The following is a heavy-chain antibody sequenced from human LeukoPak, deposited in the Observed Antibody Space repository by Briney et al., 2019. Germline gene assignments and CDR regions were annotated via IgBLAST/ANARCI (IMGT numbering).Heavy chain of an antibody. CDR3: ARNGRRTTVTSDF. J-gene: IGHJ4*02. D-gene: IGHD4-17*01. CDR1: GFTFSSYS. Sequence: GGSLRLSCAASGFTFSSYSMNWVRQAPGKGLEWVSYISSSSSTIYYADSVKGRFTISRDNSKNTLYLQMNSLRADDTALYYCARNGRRTTVTSDFWGQGTLVTVSS. V-gene: IGHV3-48*01. CDR2: ISSSSSTI.